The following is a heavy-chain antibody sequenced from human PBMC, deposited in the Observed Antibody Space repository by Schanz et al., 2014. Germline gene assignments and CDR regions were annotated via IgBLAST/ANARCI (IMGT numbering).Heavy chain of an antibody. CDR3: ARHRDEMATVSSPFDY. J-gene: IGHJ4*02. V-gene: IGHV4-39*01. CDR2: DCISATD. D-gene: IGHD2-15*01. CDR1: GDSITGVSRY. Sequence: QVQLQESGPGLVKPSETLSLTCSVSGDSITGVSRYWGWIRQPPGKGLEWIASDCISATDYVNESLQGGVPIPIARSKTHLSLRVTSVTAADTAVYFCARHRDEMATVSSPFDYWGQGILVTVSS.